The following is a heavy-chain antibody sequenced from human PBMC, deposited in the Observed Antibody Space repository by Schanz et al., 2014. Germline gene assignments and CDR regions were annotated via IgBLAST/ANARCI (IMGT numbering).Heavy chain of an antibody. CDR2: IYYRGST. V-gene: IGHV4-31*03. Sequence: QVPLQQSGPGLVKPSQTLSLTCTVSGDSISSSGSYRTWIRQHPGKGLEWIGYIYYRGSTYYNPSLRSRVTISTDMSRNHFSLKLTSVTAAATALYYCARERDALDIWGQGTMVIVSS. CDR1: GDSISSSGSY. CDR3: ARERDALDI. J-gene: IGHJ3*02.